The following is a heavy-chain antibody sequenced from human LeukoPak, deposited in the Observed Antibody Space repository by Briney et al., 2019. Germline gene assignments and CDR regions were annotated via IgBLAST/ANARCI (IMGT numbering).Heavy chain of an antibody. V-gene: IGHV3-23*01. CDR1: RFTSRSYN. J-gene: IGHJ1*01. CDR2: FSGSGGST. Sequence: GGSLRLSSAASRFTSRSYNMKSVRRAPRTGREGVSGFSGSGGSTYYADSVKGRFTISRDNSKNTLYLQMNSLRAEDTAVYYCAKYRIAVAGIRPYFQHWGQGTLVTVSS. CDR3: AKYRIAVAGIRPYFQH. D-gene: IGHD6-19*01.